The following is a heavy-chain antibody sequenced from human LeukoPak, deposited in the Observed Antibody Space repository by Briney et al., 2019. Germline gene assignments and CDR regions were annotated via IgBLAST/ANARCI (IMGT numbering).Heavy chain of an antibody. CDR1: GFTFSKYA. D-gene: IGHD3-10*01. Sequence: GGSLRLSCAASGFTFSKYAMSWVRQAPGKGLEWVSGISGSGGGPYYADSVKGRFTISRDNSKNTLYLQMNSLRADDTAVYYCARDRVGTGNYPLDYGGQGTLVIVSS. CDR3: ARDRVGTGNYPLDY. V-gene: IGHV3-23*01. CDR2: ISGSGGGP. J-gene: IGHJ4*02.